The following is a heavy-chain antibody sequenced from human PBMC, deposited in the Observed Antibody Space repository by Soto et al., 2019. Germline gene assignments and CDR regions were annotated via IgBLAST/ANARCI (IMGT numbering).Heavy chain of an antibody. CDR1: GGSTSSYY. J-gene: IGHJ5*02. CDR3: ASFGVRVNSPGNWFDP. Sequence: QVQLQESGPGLVKPLETLSLTCTVSGGSTSSYYWSWIRQPAGKGLEWIGRVYFSGSTKYKSSLQSRVTMSVDTSKNQFSLKLSSVTAADTAVYYCASFGVRVNSPGNWFDPWGQGTLVTVSS. CDR2: VYFSGST. D-gene: IGHD2-8*02. V-gene: IGHV4-4*07.